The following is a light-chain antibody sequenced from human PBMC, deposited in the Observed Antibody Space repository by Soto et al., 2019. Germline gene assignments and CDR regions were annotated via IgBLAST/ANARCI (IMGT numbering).Light chain of an antibody. CDR2: GNS. CDR3: QSYDSSLSGYV. V-gene: IGLV1-40*01. Sequence: QSVLTQPPSVSGAPGQRVTISCTGSSSNIGAGYDVPWYQQLPGTAPKLLIYGNSNRPSGVPDRFSGSKSGTSASLAITGIQAEDEADYSCQSYDSSLSGYVFGTGTKVTVL. J-gene: IGLJ1*01. CDR1: SSNIGAGYD.